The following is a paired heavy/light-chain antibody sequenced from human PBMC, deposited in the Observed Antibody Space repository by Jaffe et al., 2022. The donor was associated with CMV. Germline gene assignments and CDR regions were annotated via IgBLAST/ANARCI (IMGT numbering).Heavy chain of an antibody. CDR3: AKIERAGGGPFFRSLAVGTWFDS. Sequence: EVQLLESGGGLVEPGGSLRLSCAASGFTFSNYAMNWVRQAPGKGLEWVSSISGSGGSTYYADSVKGRFTISRDNSKNTLFLQMSRLRVEDMAIYYCAKIERAGGGPFFRSLAVGTWFDSWGQGALVSVSS. CDR1: GFTFSNYA. D-gene: IGHD2-15*01. J-gene: IGHJ5*01. V-gene: IGHV3-23*01. CDR2: ISGSGGST.
Light chain of an antibody. V-gene: IGLV1-40*01. Sequence: QSALTQPPSVSGAPGQRVTISCTGSSSNIGAGYDVHWYQQLPGTAPKLLIYGNTNRPSGVPDRFSGSKSGTSASLAITGLQAEDEADYYCQSYDSSLSGYVFGTGTKVTVL. CDR3: QSYDSSLSGYV. CDR2: GNT. J-gene: IGLJ1*01. CDR1: SSNIGAGYD.